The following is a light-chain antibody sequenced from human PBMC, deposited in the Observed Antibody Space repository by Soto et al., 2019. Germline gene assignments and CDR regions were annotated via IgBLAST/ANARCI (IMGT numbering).Light chain of an antibody. J-gene: IGKJ1*01. CDR3: QHYNSYSEA. Sequence: DIQMTQSPSTLSASVGDRVTITCRASQSISSWLAWYQQKPGKPPNLLIYDASNLESGVPSRFSGSGSGTEFTLTISSLQPADFATYYCQHYNSYSEAFGQGTKVDIK. CDR1: QSISSW. CDR2: DAS. V-gene: IGKV1-5*01.